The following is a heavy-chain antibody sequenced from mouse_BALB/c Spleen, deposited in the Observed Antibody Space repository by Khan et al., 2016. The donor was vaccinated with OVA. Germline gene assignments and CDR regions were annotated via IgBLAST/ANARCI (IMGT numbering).Heavy chain of an antibody. D-gene: IGHD1-1*01. CDR3: ARRGLRWDFDY. J-gene: IGHJ2*01. Sequence: VELVESGAELAKPGASVKMSCKASGYTFINYWILWVKQRPGQGLEWIGYINPSTGYTEYNQNFKDKATLTAVKSSSTAYMQLSSLTSEDSAVYYCARRGLRWDFDYWGQGTTLTVSS. CDR2: INPSTGYT. CDR1: GYTFINYW. V-gene: IGHV1-7*01.